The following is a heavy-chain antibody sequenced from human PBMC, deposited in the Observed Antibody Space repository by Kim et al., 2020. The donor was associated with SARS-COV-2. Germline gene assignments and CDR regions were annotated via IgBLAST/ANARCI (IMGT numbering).Heavy chain of an antibody. V-gene: IGHV4-4*02. CDR1: GGSISSSNW. CDR2: IYHSGST. J-gene: IGHJ3*02. Sequence: SETLSLTCAVSGGSISSSNWWSWVRQPPGKGLEWIGEIYHSGSTNYNPSLKSRVTISVDKSKNQFSLKLSSVTAADTAVYYCARDIYYYDSSGYRDAFDIWGQRTMVTVSS. D-gene: IGHD3-22*01. CDR3: ARDIYYYDSSGYRDAFDI.